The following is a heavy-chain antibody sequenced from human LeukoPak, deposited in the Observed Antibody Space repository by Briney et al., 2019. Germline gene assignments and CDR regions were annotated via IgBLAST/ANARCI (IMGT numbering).Heavy chain of an antibody. J-gene: IGHJ5*02. CDR3: ARDWGTVTISPSNWFDP. V-gene: IGHV3-21*05. CDR2: ISSSSSYT. D-gene: IGHD4-17*01. CDR1: GFTFGSYE. Sequence: PGGSLRLSCAASGFTFGSYEMNWVRQAPGKGLEWVSYISSSSSYTNYADSVKGRFTISRDNAKNSLYLQMNSLRAEDTAVYYCARDWGTVTISPSNWFDPWGQGTLVTVSS.